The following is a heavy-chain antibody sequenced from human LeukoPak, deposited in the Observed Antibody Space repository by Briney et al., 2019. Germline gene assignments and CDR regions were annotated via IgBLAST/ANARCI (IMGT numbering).Heavy chain of an antibody. CDR2: IDSSGTTI. D-gene: IGHD6-19*01. CDR3: ARSSGWYHRGPDYYYYYMDV. CDR1: GFTFSSCE. Sequence: GGSLRLSCAASGFTFSSCEMNWVRQTPGKGLEWVSYIDSSGTTIYYADSVKSRFTISRDNAKNSLYLQMNSLRAEDTAVYYCARSSGWYHRGPDYYYYYMDVWGKGTTVTVS. V-gene: IGHV3-48*03. J-gene: IGHJ6*03.